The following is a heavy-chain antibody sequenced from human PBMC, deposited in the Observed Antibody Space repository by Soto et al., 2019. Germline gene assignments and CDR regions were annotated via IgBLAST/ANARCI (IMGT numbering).Heavy chain of an antibody. CDR1: GFTFRNHG. D-gene: IGHD3-9*01. Sequence: QVQLVESGGGVVQPGRSLRLSCEGSGFTFRNHGIHWVRQAPGKGLEWVGIRYYDGSKQLYANSLKGRFTISRDNSKNTAYLQMTSLRVEDTALYYCATEVFLNGNIRDDYVMDVWGLGTTVTVSS. CDR3: ATEVFLNGNIRDDYVMDV. V-gene: IGHV3-33*01. CDR2: RYYDGSKQ. J-gene: IGHJ6*02.